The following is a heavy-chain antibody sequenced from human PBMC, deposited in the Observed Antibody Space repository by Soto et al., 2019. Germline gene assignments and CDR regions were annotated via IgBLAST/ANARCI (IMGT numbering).Heavy chain of an antibody. Sequence: QVQLVESGGGVVQPGRSLRLSCAASGFTFSSYGMHWVRQAPGKGLEWVAVISYDGSNKYYADSVKGRFTISRDNSKNTLYLQMNSLRAEDTAVYYCAKVDYGSGGDYFDYWGQGTLVSVSS. V-gene: IGHV3-30*18. J-gene: IGHJ4*02. CDR3: AKVDYGSGGDYFDY. CDR1: GFTFSSYG. CDR2: ISYDGSNK. D-gene: IGHD3-10*01.